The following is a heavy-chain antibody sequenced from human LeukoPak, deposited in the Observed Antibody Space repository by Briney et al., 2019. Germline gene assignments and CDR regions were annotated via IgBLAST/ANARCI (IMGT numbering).Heavy chain of an antibody. CDR1: GGSISSYY. Sequence: KASETLSLTCTVSGGSISSYYWSWIRQPPGKGLEWIGYIYYSGSTNYNPSLKSRVTISVDTSKNQFSLKLSSVTAADTAVYYCARGAVPSWYYDFWSGYYLDYWGQGTLVTVSS. J-gene: IGHJ4*02. D-gene: IGHD3-3*01. V-gene: IGHV4-59*12. CDR3: ARGAVPSWYYDFWSGYYLDY. CDR2: IYYSGST.